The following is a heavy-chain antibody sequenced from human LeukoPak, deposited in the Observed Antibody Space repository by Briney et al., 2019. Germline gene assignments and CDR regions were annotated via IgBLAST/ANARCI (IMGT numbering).Heavy chain of an antibody. D-gene: IGHD3-10*01. V-gene: IGHV5-51*01. Sequence: RGESLKISCKTSGYRFTNYWIGWVRQMPGKGLEWMGIIYPGDSDTRYSPSFQGQVTISADKSISTAYLQWSSLKASDTAMYYCARHRGPHVPMSYYYYMGVWGKGTTVTVSS. J-gene: IGHJ6*03. CDR3: ARHRGPHVPMSYYYYMGV. CDR1: GYRFTNYW. CDR2: IYPGDSDT.